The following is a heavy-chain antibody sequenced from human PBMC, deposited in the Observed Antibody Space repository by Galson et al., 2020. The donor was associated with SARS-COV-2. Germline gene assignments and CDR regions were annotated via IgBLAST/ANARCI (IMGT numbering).Heavy chain of an antibody. Sequence: SETLSLTCAVSGYTVSTTNYWGWVRLAPGKGLEWIGSISTNGRTYYNPSLESRVTISVDTSRNQFSLTLASVTAADTASYYCARQGVNMIVLGTVPGWFFDLWGRGTLVTVAS. CDR1: GYTVSTTNY. J-gene: IGHJ2*01. V-gene: IGHV4-38-2*01. CDR3: ARQGVNMIVLGTVPGWFFDL. CDR2: ISTNGRT. D-gene: IGHD2-21*01.